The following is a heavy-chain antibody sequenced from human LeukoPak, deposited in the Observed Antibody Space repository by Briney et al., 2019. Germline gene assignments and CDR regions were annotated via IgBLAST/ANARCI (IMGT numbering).Heavy chain of an antibody. V-gene: IGHV3-48*01. J-gene: IGHJ4*02. CDR1: GFTFSGYI. Sequence: GRSLSLSCAASGFTFSGYIMNWVRQAPGKGLGWVSFIGTSGNTIYYADSVKGRFTVSRDNAKNSLYLQMNSLRAEDTAVYYCARDQWLDYWGQGTLVTVSS. CDR3: ARDQWLDY. D-gene: IGHD6-19*01. CDR2: IGTSGNTI.